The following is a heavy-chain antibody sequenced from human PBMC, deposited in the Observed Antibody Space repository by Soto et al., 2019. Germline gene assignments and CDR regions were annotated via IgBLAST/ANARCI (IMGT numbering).Heavy chain of an antibody. Sequence: PVGSLRLSCAASGFTFSDYYMSWIRQAPGKGLEWVSYISSSSSYTNYADSVKGRFTISRDNAKNSLYLQMNSLRAEDTAVYYCARVGRWLQHAFDIWGQGTMVTVSS. V-gene: IGHV3-11*06. CDR3: ARVGRWLQHAFDI. D-gene: IGHD5-12*01. J-gene: IGHJ3*02. CDR2: ISSSSSYT. CDR1: GFTFSDYY.